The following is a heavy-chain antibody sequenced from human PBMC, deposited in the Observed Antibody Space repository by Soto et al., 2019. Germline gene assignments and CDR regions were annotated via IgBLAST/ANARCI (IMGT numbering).Heavy chain of an antibody. Sequence: GGSLRLSCAASGFTFSSYAMSWVRQAPGKGLEWVSAISGSGGSTYYADSVKGRFTISRDNSKNTLYLQMNSLRAEDTAVYYCAKPKIMTPGYTDDYWGQGTLVTVSS. V-gene: IGHV3-23*01. CDR3: AKPKIMTPGYTDDY. CDR1: GFTFSSYA. J-gene: IGHJ4*02. D-gene: IGHD3-16*01. CDR2: ISGSGGST.